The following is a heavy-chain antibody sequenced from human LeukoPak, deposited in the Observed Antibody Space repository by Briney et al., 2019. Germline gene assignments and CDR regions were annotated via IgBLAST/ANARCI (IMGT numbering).Heavy chain of an antibody. V-gene: IGHV3-30-3*01. D-gene: IGHD3-22*01. CDR3: ARDSRKNSGYYDGNAFDI. CDR2: ISYDGSNK. J-gene: IGHJ3*02. CDR1: GFTFSSYA. Sequence: GGSLRLSCAASGFTFSSYAMHWVRQAPGKGLEWVAVISYDGSNKYYADSVKGRFTISRDNSKNTLCLQMNSLRAEDTAVYYCARDSRKNSGYYDGNAFDIWGQGTMVTVSS.